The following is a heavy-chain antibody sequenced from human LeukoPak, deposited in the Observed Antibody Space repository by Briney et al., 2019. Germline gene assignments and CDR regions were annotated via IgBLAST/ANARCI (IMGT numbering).Heavy chain of an antibody. CDR3: ARERERFFNL. CDR1: GFTFSSYA. V-gene: IGHV3-30*04. J-gene: IGHJ5*02. CDR2: ISYDGRNK. Sequence: GGSLRLSCAASGFTFSSYAMHSVRLAPGKGLEWVAFISYDGRNKYDADSVKGRFTISRDNSKNTLYLQMNSLRAEDTAVYYYARERERFFNLWGQGTLVTVSS. D-gene: IGHD3-3*01.